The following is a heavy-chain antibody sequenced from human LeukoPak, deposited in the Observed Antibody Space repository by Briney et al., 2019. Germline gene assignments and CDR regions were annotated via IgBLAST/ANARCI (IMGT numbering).Heavy chain of an antibody. D-gene: IGHD5-18*01. CDR1: GFTFSSYA. CDR2: ISGSGGST. CDR3: AKDGYSYGSNYLDY. J-gene: IGHJ4*02. V-gene: IGHV3-23*01. Sequence: GGSLRLSCAASGFTFSSYAMSWVSQAPGKGLEWVSGISGSGGSTYYADSVKGRFTISRDNSKNTLYLQMNSLRAEDTAVYYCAKDGYSYGSNYLDYWGQGTLVTVSS.